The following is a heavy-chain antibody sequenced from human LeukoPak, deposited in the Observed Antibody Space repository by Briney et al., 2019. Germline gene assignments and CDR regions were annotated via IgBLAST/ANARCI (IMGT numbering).Heavy chain of an antibody. CDR2: INPSGGST. D-gene: IGHD3-3*01. CDR3: AREGFPPKISDFWSGLGPYYYYGMDV. V-gene: IGHV1-46*01. Sequence: AASVKVSCKASGYTFIGYYMHWVRQAPGQGLEWMGIINPSGGSTSYTQKFQGRVTMTRDTSTSTVYMELSSLRSEDTAVYYCAREGFPPKISDFWSGLGPYYYYGMDVWGQGTTVTVSS. CDR1: GYTFIGYY. J-gene: IGHJ6*02.